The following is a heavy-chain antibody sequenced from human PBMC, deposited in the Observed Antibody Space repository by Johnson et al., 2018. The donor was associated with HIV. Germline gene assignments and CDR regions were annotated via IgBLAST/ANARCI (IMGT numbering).Heavy chain of an antibody. J-gene: IGHJ3*02. CDR2: IGTAGDT. Sequence: VQLVESGGGVVQPGGSLRLSCAASGFTFSRYDMHWVRQVAVKGLEWVSAIGTAGDTYYPGSVKGRFTISRENAKNTLYLQMNSLRAEDTAVYYCARACRDGYTCDAFDIWGQGTMVTVSS. D-gene: IGHD5-24*01. CDR3: ARACRDGYTCDAFDI. CDR1: GFTFSRYD. V-gene: IGHV3-13*01.